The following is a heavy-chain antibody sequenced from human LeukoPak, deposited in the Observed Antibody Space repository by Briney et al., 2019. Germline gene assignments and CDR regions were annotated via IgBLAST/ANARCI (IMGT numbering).Heavy chain of an antibody. D-gene: IGHD3-10*02. Sequence: GGSLRLSCVASGFTFSRYWMGWVRQAPGKGLEWVSAITGSGGRTYYADSVKGRFTISRDNSRDRLYLETNSLRAEDTAVYYCAELGITMIGGVWGKGTTVTISS. CDR1: GFTFSRYW. CDR3: AELGITMIGGV. J-gene: IGHJ6*04. CDR2: ITGSGGRT. V-gene: IGHV3-23*01.